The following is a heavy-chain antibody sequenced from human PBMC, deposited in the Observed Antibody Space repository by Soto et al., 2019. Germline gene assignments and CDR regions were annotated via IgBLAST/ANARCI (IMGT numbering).Heavy chain of an antibody. CDR1: GGTFSSYT. D-gene: IGHD1-26*01. CDR3: ARADLPSILGATISTIDY. Sequence: VASVKVSCKASGGTFSSYTISWVRQAPGQGLEWMGRIIPILGVANYAQEFQGRVTITADRSMSTAYMELSSLRSEDTAVYYCARADLPSILGATISTIDYWGQGTLVTVSS. V-gene: IGHV1-69*02. CDR2: IIPILGVA. J-gene: IGHJ4*02.